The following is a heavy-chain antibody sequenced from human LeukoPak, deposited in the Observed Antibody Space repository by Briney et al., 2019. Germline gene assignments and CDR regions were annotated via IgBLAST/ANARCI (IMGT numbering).Heavy chain of an antibody. CDR2: ISGSGGST. CDR3: AKGHSGSYDY. V-gene: IGHV3-23*01. CDR1: GFTFSSNV. Sequence: PGGSLRLSCAASGFTFSSNVMIWVRQAPGKGLEWVPGISGSGGSTYYADSVKGRFTISRDNSKNTLYLQMNSLRAEDTAVYYCAKGHSGSYDYWGQGTLVTVSS. D-gene: IGHD1-26*01. J-gene: IGHJ4*02.